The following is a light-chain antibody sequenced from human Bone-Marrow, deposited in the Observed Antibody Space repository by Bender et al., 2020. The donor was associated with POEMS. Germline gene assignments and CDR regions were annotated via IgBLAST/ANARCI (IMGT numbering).Light chain of an antibody. Sequence: QSVLTQPPSASGTPGQSVIISCSGTDSNFGGNNVNWYQHLPGSAPRLVVYSNYQRPSGVPARFSGSKSGNTASLTISGLQTEDEADYYCSSTAGGTTFVFGGGTKLTVL. CDR2: SNY. CDR1: DSNFGGNN. V-gene: IGLV1-44*01. CDR3: SSTAGGTTFV. J-gene: IGLJ3*02.